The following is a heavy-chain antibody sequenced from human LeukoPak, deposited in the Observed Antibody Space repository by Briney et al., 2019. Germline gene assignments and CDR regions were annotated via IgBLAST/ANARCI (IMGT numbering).Heavy chain of an antibody. CDR1: GGSISSGSYY. D-gene: IGHD2-2*02. CDR2: IYYSGST. J-gene: IGHJ4*02. CDR3: ASIPGY. V-gene: IGHV4-61*10. Sequence: SETLSLTCTVSGGSISSGSYYWSWIRQPAGKGLEWIGYIYYSGSTNYNPSLKSRVTISVDTSKNQFSLKLSSVTAADTAVYYCASIPGYWGQGTLVTVSS.